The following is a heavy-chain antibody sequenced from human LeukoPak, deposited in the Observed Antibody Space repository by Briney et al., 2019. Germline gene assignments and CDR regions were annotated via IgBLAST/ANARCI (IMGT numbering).Heavy chain of an antibody. Sequence: PSETLSFTCAVYGVSFSGYYWNWIRQPPGKGLEWIGEINHSGSTNYNPSLKSRVTISVDTSKNQFSLKLSSVTAADTAVYYCARGLGFDPWGQGTLVTVSS. CDR2: INHSGST. V-gene: IGHV4-34*01. J-gene: IGHJ5*02. CDR3: ARGLGFDP. CDR1: GVSFSGYY.